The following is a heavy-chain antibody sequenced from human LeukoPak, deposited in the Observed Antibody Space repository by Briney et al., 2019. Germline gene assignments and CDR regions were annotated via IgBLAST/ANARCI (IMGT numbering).Heavy chain of an antibody. CDR1: GFTFSSYV. CDR2: ISGSGGST. CDR3: AKEITMVRGVKPNWFDP. J-gene: IGHJ5*02. Sequence: GGSLRLSCSASGFTFSSYVMRWVRPAPGKGLEWVSAISGSGGSTYYEYSVNGRFTISSDNSKNTLYLQINSRRAEDTAVYYCAKEITMVRGVKPNWFDPWGQGTLVTVSS. D-gene: IGHD3-10*01. V-gene: IGHV3-23*01.